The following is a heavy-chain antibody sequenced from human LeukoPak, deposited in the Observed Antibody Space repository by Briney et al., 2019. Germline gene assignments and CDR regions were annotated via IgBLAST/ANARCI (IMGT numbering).Heavy chain of an antibody. V-gene: IGHV4-59*11. CDR3: ARAEFHFDY. Sequence: SETLSLTCTVSGGSISSHYWSWIRQPPGKGLEWIGYIYYSGSTNYNPSLKSRVTISVDTSKNQFSLTLSSVTAADTAVYYCARAEFHFDYWCQGTLVTVSS. CDR2: IYYSGST. J-gene: IGHJ4*02. CDR1: GGSISSHY.